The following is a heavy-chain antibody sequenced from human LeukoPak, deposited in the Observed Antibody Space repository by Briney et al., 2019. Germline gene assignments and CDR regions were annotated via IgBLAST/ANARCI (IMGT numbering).Heavy chain of an antibody. J-gene: IGHJ4*02. Sequence: SETLSLTCTVSGGSINSYYWSWIRQPPGKGLEWIGYIYYSGSTNYNPSLKSRVTISVDTSKNQFSLKLSSVTAADTAVYYCARDFRDGYNYYFDYWGQGTLVTVSS. D-gene: IGHD5-24*01. CDR2: IYYSGST. CDR1: GGSINSYY. CDR3: ARDFRDGYNYYFDY. V-gene: IGHV4-59*01.